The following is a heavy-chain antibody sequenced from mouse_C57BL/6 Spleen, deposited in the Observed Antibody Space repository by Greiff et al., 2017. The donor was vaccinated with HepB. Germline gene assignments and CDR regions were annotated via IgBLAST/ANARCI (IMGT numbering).Heavy chain of an antibody. V-gene: IGHV1-82*01. CDR3: ASSGVGVYYDLDY. CDR2: IYPGDGDT. CDR1: GYAFSSSW. J-gene: IGHJ4*01. D-gene: IGHD1-1*01. Sequence: VQLQQSGPELVKPGASVKISCKASGYAFSSSWMNWVKQRPGKGLEWIGRIYPGDGDTNYNGKFKGKATLTADKSSSTAYMQLSSLTSEDSAVYFFASSGVGVYYDLDYWGQGTSVTVSS.